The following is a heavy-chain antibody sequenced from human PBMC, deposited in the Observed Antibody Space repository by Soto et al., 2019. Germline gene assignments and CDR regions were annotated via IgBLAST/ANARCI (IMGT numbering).Heavy chain of an antibody. Sequence: GGSLRLSCAASGFTFSSHVMSWVRQAPGMGLEWVSAISGSAGSTYYADSVTGRFTISRDNSKTTLYLQMNSLRAEDTAAYYWAGGSGTLSSSDFWGQGTMVTVSS. J-gene: IGHJ3*01. V-gene: IGHV3-23*01. CDR3: AGGSGTLSSSDF. CDR2: ISGSAGST. CDR1: GFTFSSHV. D-gene: IGHD6-13*01.